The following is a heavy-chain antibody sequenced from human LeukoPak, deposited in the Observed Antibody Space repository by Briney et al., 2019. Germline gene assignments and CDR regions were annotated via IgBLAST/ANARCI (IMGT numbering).Heavy chain of an antibody. CDR1: GFTFSSYW. J-gene: IGHJ3*02. CDR3: ATYQGPLEWSAFDI. V-gene: IGHV3-66*01. D-gene: IGHD3-3*01. Sequence: TGGSLRLSCTASGFTFSSYWMSWVRQAPGKGLEWVSIIYSGGSTYYADSVKGRFTISRDNSKNTLYLQMKSLRAEDTAVYYCATYQGPLEWSAFDIWGQGTMVTVSS. CDR2: IYSGGST.